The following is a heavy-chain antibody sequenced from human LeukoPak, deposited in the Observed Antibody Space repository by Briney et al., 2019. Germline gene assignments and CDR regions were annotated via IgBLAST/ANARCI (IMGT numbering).Heavy chain of an antibody. CDR3: ATVSSSGWQSIDY. V-gene: IGHV1-24*01. J-gene: IGHJ4*02. D-gene: IGHD6-19*01. CDR1: GYTLTELS. CDR2: FDPEDGET. Sequence: GAPVKVSCKVSGYTLTELSMHWVRQAPGKGLEWMGGFDPEDGETIYAQKFQGRVTMTEDTSTDTAYMELSSLRSEDTAVYYCATVSSSGWQSIDYWGQGTLVTVSS.